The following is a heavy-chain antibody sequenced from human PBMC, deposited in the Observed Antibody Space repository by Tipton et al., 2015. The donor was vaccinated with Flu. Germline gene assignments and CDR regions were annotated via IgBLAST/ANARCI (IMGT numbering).Heavy chain of an antibody. CDR3: ASTYYDFWAFDF. CDR2: IYYSGNT. V-gene: IGHV4-59*08. Sequence: TLSLTCTVSGGSISSYYWSWIRQPPGKGLEWIGYIYYSGNTKYNPSLKSRVTISMHTSKNQFSLKLSSVTAADTAVYYCASTYYDFWAFDFWGQGTLVTVSS. D-gene: IGHD3-3*01. J-gene: IGHJ4*02. CDR1: GGSISSYY.